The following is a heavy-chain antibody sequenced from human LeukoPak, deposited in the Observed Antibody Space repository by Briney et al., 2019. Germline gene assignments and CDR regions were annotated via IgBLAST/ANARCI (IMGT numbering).Heavy chain of an antibody. Sequence: ASVKVSCKASEYTFTNYHMHWVRQAPGQGLEWMGFINPSGGSTSYAQKFQGRVTMTRDTSTSTVYMEMSSLRSEDTAVYYCARNSASGLDYWGQGTLVTVSS. V-gene: IGHV1-46*01. CDR3: ARNSASGLDY. CDR2: INPSGGST. CDR1: EYTFTNYH. D-gene: IGHD1-26*01. J-gene: IGHJ4*02.